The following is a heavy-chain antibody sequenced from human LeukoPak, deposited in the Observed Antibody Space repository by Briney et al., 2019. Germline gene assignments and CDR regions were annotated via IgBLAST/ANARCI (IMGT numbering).Heavy chain of an antibody. CDR1: GFTFSGYN. D-gene: IGHD5-18*01. J-gene: IGHJ4*02. CDR2: ISRTSTDI. Sequence: GGSLRLSCAASGFTFSGYNVNWVRQAPGKGLEWVSSISRTSTDIHYADSVRGRFTISRDNAKSSLYLQMNSLRAEDTAFYHCVRDRSYGAFDYWGQGTLVTVSS. V-gene: IGHV3-21*04. CDR3: VRDRSYGAFDY.